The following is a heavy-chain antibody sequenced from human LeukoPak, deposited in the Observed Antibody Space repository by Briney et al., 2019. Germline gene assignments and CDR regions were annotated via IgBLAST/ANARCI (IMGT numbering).Heavy chain of an antibody. Sequence: SQTLSLTCAISGDSVSSNSAAWNWIRQSPSRGLEWLGRTYYRSKWYNDYAVSVKSRITINPDTSKNQFSLQLNSVTPEDTAVYYCARADYDILTARAEYFQHWGQGTLVTVSS. CDR2: TYYRSKWYN. CDR1: GDSVSSNSAA. D-gene: IGHD3-9*01. CDR3: ARADYDILTARAEYFQH. J-gene: IGHJ1*01. V-gene: IGHV6-1*01.